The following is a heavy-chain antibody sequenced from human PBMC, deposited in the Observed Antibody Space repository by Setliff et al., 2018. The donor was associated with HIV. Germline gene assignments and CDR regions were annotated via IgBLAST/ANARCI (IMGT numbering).Heavy chain of an antibody. CDR3: ARLLNGYNSYDYYYMDV. Sequence: PGESLKSSCKGSGYSFSNYWIGWVRQMPGKGLQWMGIVYHGDSDTRYRPSFEGQVTISADKSISTAYLQWSSLKASDSAMYYCARLLNGYNSYDYYYMDVWGKGTTVTVSS. CDR2: VYHGDSDT. D-gene: IGHD5-12*01. V-gene: IGHV5-51*01. CDR1: GYSFSNYW. J-gene: IGHJ6*03.